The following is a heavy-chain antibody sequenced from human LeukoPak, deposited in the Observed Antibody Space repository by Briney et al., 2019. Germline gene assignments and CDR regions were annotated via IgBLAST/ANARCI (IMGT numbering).Heavy chain of an antibody. CDR3: ARGTYGDYVSGVQAHLFDY. CDR1: GGSISSGGYY. D-gene: IGHD4-17*01. CDR2: INHSGST. Sequence: SQTLSLTCTVSGGSISSGGYYWSWIRQPPGKGLEWIGEINHSGSTNYNPSLKSRVTISVDTSKNQFSLKLSSVTAADTAVYYCARGTYGDYVSGVQAHLFDYWGQGTLVTVSS. V-gene: IGHV4-30-2*01. J-gene: IGHJ4*02.